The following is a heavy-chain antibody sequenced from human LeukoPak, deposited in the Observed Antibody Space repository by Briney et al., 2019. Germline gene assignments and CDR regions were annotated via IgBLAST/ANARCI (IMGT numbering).Heavy chain of an antibody. CDR3: ARDPAYCGGDCYVSFSN. J-gene: IGHJ4*02. V-gene: IGHV1-18*01. CDR1: GYTFTSYG. D-gene: IGHD2-21*02. CDR2: ISAYNGNT. Sequence: GASVKVSCKASGYTFTSYGISWVRQAPGQGLEWMGWISAYNGNTNYAQKLQGRVTMTTDTSMSTAYMELRSLRSDDTAVYYCARDPAYCGGDCYVSFSNWGQGTLVTVSS.